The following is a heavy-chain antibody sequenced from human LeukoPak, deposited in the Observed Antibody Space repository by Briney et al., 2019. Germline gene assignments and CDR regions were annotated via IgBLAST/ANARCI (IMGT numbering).Heavy chain of an antibody. Sequence: SETLSLTCAVYGGSFSGYYWSWIRQPPGKGLEWIGEINHSGSTNYNPSLRSRVTISVDTSKNQFSLKLSSVTAADTAVYYCARGRGYYHTYYYYGMDVWGQGTTVTVSS. CDR3: ARGRGYYHTYYYYGMDV. CDR1: GGSFSGYY. V-gene: IGHV4-34*01. J-gene: IGHJ6*02. D-gene: IGHD3-22*01. CDR2: INHSGST.